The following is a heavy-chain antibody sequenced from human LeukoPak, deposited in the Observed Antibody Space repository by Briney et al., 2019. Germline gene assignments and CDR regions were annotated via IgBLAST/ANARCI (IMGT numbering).Heavy chain of an antibody. CDR3: ARVAGTNYYDSSGYYY. CDR2: ISAYNGNT. CDR1: GYTFTSYG. J-gene: IGHJ4*02. D-gene: IGHD3-22*01. Sequence: GASVKVSCKASGYTFTSYGISWVRQAPGQGLEWMGWISAYNGNTNYAQKLQGRVTMTTDTSTSTAYMELRSLSSDDTAVYYCARVAGTNYYDSSGYYYWGQGTLVTVSS. V-gene: IGHV1-18*01.